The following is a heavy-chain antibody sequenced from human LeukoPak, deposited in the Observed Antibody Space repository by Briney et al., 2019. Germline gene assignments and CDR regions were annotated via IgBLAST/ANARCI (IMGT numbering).Heavy chain of an antibody. D-gene: IGHD2-21*01. J-gene: IGHJ4*02. CDR1: GFTFSSYG. CDR2: IRYDGSNK. Sequence: GGSLRLSCAASGFTFSSYGMHWVRQAPGKGLEWVAFIRYDGSNKYYADSVKGRFTISRDNSKNTLYLQMNSLRAEDTAVYYCEKRAGLVVVIAIDYWGQGTLVTVSS. CDR3: EKRAGLVVVIAIDY. V-gene: IGHV3-30*02.